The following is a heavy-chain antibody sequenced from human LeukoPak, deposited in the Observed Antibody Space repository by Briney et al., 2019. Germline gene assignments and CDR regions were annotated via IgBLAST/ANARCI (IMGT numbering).Heavy chain of an antibody. CDR2: ITNDGSST. V-gene: IGHV3-74*01. CDR3: ARAPLPTYYYYYGMDA. CDR1: GLTFSSHW. Sequence: PGGSLRLSCAASGLTFSSHWMHWVRQAPGKGLVWVSRITNDGSSTTYADSVKGRFTISRDNAKNMLYLQVNSLRAEDTAVYYCARAPLPTYYYYYGMDAWGQGTTVTVSS. J-gene: IGHJ6*02.